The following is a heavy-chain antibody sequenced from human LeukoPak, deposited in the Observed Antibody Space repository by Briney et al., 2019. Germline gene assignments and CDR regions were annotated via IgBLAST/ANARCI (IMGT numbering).Heavy chain of an antibody. CDR1: GGSISSYY. V-gene: IGHV4-59*01. CDR3: ARGIGTVTTLDY. CDR2: IYYSGST. Sequence: SETLSLTCTVSGGSISSYYWSWIRQPPGKGLEWIGYIYYSGSTNYNPSLKSRVTISVDTSKNQFSLKLSSVTAADTAVYFCARGIGTVTTLDYWGQGTLVTVSS. D-gene: IGHD4-17*01. J-gene: IGHJ4*02.